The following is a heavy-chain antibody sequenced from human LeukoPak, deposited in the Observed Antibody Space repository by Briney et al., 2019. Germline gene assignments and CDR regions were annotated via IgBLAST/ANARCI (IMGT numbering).Heavy chain of an antibody. Sequence: GESLKISCKGSGYSFTSYWIGWVRQMPGKGLEWMGIIYPSDSDTTYSPSFQDQGPISADKSISTAYLQWSSLKASDTAMYYCARATRGIAAAGYFDYWGQGTLVTVSS. CDR1: GYSFTSYW. D-gene: IGHD6-13*01. CDR3: ARATRGIAAAGYFDY. CDR2: IYPSDSDT. V-gene: IGHV5-51*01. J-gene: IGHJ4*02.